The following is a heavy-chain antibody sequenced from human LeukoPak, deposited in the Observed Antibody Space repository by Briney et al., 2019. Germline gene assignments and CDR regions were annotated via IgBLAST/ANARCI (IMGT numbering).Heavy chain of an antibody. Sequence: SETLSLTCTVSGSSINNNFWTWIRQPPGKGLEWIGHIYSTGSANYNPSLKSRVLISGDTSKNQISLKLTSVTAADTAVYFCARHRDYYDTRGHGTLVTVSS. CDR1: GSSINNNF. D-gene: IGHD3-22*01. J-gene: IGHJ4*01. CDR3: ARHRDYYDT. CDR2: IYSTGSA. V-gene: IGHV4-59*08.